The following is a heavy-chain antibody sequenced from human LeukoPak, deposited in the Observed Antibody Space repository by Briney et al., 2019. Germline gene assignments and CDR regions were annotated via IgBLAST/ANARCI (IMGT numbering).Heavy chain of an antibody. J-gene: IGHJ3*02. V-gene: IGHV4-59*01. CDR1: GDSISTYY. CDR3: ARVYGAGYDFRGAFDI. D-gene: IGHD5-12*01. Sequence: SETLSLTCTVSGDSISTYYWSWIRQPPGKGLEWIGYIYYTGSTNYNPSLKSRVTISVDTSKNQFSLKLSSVTAADTAVYYCARVYGAGYDFRGAFDIWGQGTMATVSS. CDR2: IYYTGST.